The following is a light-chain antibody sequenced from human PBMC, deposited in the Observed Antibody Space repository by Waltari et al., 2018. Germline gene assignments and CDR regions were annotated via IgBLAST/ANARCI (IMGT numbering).Light chain of an antibody. CDR1: QKINAK. Sequence: DILMTQSPATLSVSLGERATLSCRASQKINAKLAWYQLRPGQAPRPLISGGSTRATGVPARFSGSGSGIEFTLTISGLQSEDFAVYSCQQYNNWPQTFGQGTKLEV. J-gene: IGKJ2*01. V-gene: IGKV3-15*01. CDR3: QQYNNWPQT. CDR2: GGS.